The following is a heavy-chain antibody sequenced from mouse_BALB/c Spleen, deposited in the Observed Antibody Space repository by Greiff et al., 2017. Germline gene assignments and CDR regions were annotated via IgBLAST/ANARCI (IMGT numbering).Heavy chain of an antibody. J-gene: IGHJ4*01. D-gene: IGHD1-1*02. V-gene: IGHV14-3*02. CDR2: IDPANGNT. Sequence: EVQLQQSGAELVKPGASVKLSCTASGYNIKDTYMHWVKQRPEQGLEWIGRIDPANGNTKYDPKFQGKATIPADTSSNTAYLQLSSLTSEDTAVYYCNPFNGGSCYAMDYWGQGTSVTVSS. CDR3: NPFNGGSCYAMDY. CDR1: GYNIKDTY.